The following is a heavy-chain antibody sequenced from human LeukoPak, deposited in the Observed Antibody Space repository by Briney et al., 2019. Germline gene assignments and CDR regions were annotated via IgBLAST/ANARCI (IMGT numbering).Heavy chain of an antibody. CDR2: ISGTGSGT. Sequence: GGSLRLSCAASGFTFSSYAMSWVRQAPGKGLEWVSGISGTGSGTFYADSVKGRFTISRDNSKKTLYLQMNTLRAEDTAVYYCAKVLESSYWYGGGDFDYWGQGTMVTVSS. CDR1: GFTFSSYA. D-gene: IGHD6-13*01. CDR3: AKVLESSYWYGGGDFDY. V-gene: IGHV3-23*01. J-gene: IGHJ4*02.